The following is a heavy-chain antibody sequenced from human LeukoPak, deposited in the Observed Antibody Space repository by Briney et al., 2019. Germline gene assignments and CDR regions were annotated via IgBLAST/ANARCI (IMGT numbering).Heavy chain of an antibody. V-gene: IGHV3-7*01. CDR1: GFTFSDYW. Sequence: GGSLRLSCVASGFTFSDYWMSWVRQAPGMGLEWVANIETDGDEKNYVDSVKGRFTISRDNARNSLYLQMSSLSVEDTAVYYCARDIPSGFYTPDYWGRGTLVTVSS. CDR2: IETDGDEK. J-gene: IGHJ4*02. D-gene: IGHD5-12*01. CDR3: ARDIPSGFYTPDY.